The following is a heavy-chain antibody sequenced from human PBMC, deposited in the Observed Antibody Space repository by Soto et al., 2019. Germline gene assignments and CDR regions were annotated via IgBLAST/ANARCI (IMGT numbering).Heavy chain of an antibody. J-gene: IGHJ4*02. CDR2: ISGSSSTI. V-gene: IGHV3-48*01. CDR3: AREADISGYYPDY. D-gene: IGHD3-22*01. Sequence: SLRLSCAASGFTFSSYSMNWVRQAPGKGLEWVSDISGSSSTIYYADSVKGRSTISRDNSKNSLHLQVNSLRAEDTAVYYCAREADISGYYPDYWGQGALVTVSS. CDR1: GFTFSSYS.